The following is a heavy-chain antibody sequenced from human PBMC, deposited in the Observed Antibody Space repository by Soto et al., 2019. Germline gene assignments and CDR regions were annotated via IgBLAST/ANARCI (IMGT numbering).Heavy chain of an antibody. CDR1: GGSISSGDYY. D-gene: IGHD3-22*01. J-gene: IGHJ6*02. CDR3: ARDTPQSGYYLSSYYYYYGMDV. Sequence: PSETLSLTCTVSGGSISSGDYYWSWIRQPPGKGLEWIGYIYYSGSTYYNPSLKSRVTISVDTSKNQFSLKLSSVTAADTAVYYCARDTPQSGYYLSSYYYYYGMDVWGQGTTVTVSS. CDR2: IYYSGST. V-gene: IGHV4-30-4*01.